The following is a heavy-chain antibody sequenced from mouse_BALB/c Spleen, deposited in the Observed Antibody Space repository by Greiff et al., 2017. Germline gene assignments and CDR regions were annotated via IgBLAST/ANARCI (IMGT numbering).Heavy chain of an antibody. CDR2: IWAGGST. V-gene: IGHV2-9*02. CDR1: GFSLTSYG. J-gene: IGHJ3*01. Sequence: QVQLKQSGPGLVAPSQSLSITCTVSGFSLTSYGVHWVRQPPGKGLEWLGVIWAGGSTNYNSALMSRLSISKDNSKSQVFLKMNSLQTDDTAMYYCAKGLGRGFAYWGQGTLVTVSA. CDR3: AKGLGRGFAY. D-gene: IGHD4-1*01.